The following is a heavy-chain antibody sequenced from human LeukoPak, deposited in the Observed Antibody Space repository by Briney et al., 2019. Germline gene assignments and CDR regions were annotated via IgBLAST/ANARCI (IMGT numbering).Heavy chain of an antibody. V-gene: IGHV1-46*01. CDR3: ARDSPYYDILTGYRPYYFGY. D-gene: IGHD3-9*01. Sequence: ASVKVYCKAAGYTFTSYYMHWGRQAPGQGLEWMGIINPSGGSTSYAQKFQGRVTMTRDTSTSTVYMELSSLGSEDTAVYYCARDSPYYDILTGYRPYYFGYWGQGTLVTVSS. CDR1: GYTFTSYY. CDR2: INPSGGST. J-gene: IGHJ4*02.